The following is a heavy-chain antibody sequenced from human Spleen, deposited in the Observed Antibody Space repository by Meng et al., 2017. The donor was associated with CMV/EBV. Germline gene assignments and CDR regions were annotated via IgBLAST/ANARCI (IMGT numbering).Heavy chain of an antibody. J-gene: IGHJ4*02. V-gene: IGHV3-33*01. CDR1: GLTFSTCG. D-gene: IGHD6-6*01. CDR2: IWYDRTNK. CDR3: AGAYSNSASFDY. Sequence: WATSGLTFSTCGMQWVRQAPGKGLGWVAVIWYDRTNKYYAESVKGRFTISRENSKNTLYLQMNSLRGEDTAVYYCAGAYSNSASFDYWGQGTLVTVSS.